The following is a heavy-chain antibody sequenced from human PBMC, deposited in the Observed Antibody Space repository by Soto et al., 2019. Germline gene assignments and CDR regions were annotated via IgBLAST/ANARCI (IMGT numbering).Heavy chain of an antibody. D-gene: IGHD6-13*01. J-gene: IGHJ4*02. CDR3: ANDSSSWYEIFDY. V-gene: IGHV1-69*13. Sequence: SVKVSCKASGGTFSSYAISWVRQAPGQGLEWMGGIIPIFGTANYAQKFQGRVTITADESTSTAYMELSSLRSEDTAVYYCANDSSSWYEIFDYGGQGTLVTVSS. CDR1: GGTFSSYA. CDR2: IIPIFGTA.